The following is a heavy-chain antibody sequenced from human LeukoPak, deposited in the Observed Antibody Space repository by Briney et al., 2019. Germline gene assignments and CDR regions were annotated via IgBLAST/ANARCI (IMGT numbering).Heavy chain of an antibody. CDR3: ARDIGVNWNYAFDY. V-gene: IGHV3-30*01. D-gene: IGHD1-7*01. J-gene: IGHJ4*02. CDR1: GFTFSSYA. CDR2: ISYDGYNK. Sequence: GWALTLSCAASGFTFSSYAMHWVRQAPGKGLEGVAIISYDGYNKYYAASVKGRFTISRDNSKNTLYLQMNSLRAEDTAVYYCARDIGVNWNYAFDYWGQGTLVTVSS.